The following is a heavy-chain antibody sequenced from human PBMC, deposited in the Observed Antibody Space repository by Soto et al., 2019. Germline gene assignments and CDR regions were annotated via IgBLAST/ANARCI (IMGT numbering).Heavy chain of an antibody. CDR2: IWYDGSNK. D-gene: IGHD6-13*01. CDR1: GFTFSSYG. CDR3: AREIAAARIGNFDY. Sequence: QVQLVESGGGVVQPGRSLRLSCAASGFTFSSYGMHWVRQAPGKGLEWVAVIWYDGSNKYYADSVKGRFTISRDNSKNALYLQMNILRAEDTSVYYCAREIAAARIGNFDYWGQGTLVTVSS. J-gene: IGHJ4*02. V-gene: IGHV3-33*01.